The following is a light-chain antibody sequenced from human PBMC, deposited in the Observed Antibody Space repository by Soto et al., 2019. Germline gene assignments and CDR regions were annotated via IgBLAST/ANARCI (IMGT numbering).Light chain of an antibody. CDR3: HEDHSRPIFA. CDR1: QDIINY. Sequence: DIQMTQSPPSLSASVGDRVTITCQTSQDIINYLNWFQEKPGKAPKLLTYDASILETGVTSRLSGRGSGTNFTFTIDSLHLEDVATYYCHEDHSRPIFAFGAGNNVDFK. J-gene: IGKJ3*01. CDR2: DAS. V-gene: IGKV1-33*01.